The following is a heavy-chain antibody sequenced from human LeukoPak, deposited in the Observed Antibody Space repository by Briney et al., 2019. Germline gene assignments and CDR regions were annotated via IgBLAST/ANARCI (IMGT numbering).Heavy chain of an antibody. CDR1: GFTFSSYE. CDR3: ARDYYDSSGFDAFDI. CDR2: ISSSGSTI. J-gene: IGHJ3*02. Sequence: PGGSLRLSCAASGFTFSSYEMNWVRQAPGKGLERVSYISSSGSTIYYADSVKGRFTISRDNAKNSLYLQMNSLRAEDTAVYYCARDYYDSSGFDAFDIWAKGQWSPSLQ. V-gene: IGHV3-48*03. D-gene: IGHD3-22*01.